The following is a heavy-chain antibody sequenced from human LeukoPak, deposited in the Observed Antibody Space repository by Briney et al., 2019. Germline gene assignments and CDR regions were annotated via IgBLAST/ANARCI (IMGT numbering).Heavy chain of an antibody. CDR3: ARVTYYYDSSGYPPDY. Sequence: PGGSLRLSCAASGFTFSSYWMHWVRQAPGKGLVWVSRINSDGSSTSYADFVKGRFTISRDNAKNTLYLQMNSLRAEDTAVYYCARVTYYYDSSGYPPDYWGQGTLVTVSS. D-gene: IGHD3-22*01. CDR1: GFTFSSYW. J-gene: IGHJ4*02. V-gene: IGHV3-74*01. CDR2: INSDGSST.